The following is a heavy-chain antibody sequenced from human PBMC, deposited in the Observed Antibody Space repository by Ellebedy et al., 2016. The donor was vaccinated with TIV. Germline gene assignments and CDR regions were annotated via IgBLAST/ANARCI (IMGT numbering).Heavy chain of an antibody. J-gene: IGHJ3*02. V-gene: IGHV4-61*05. CDR3: ARGGYGGHDSVDAFDI. Sequence: SETLSLTCTVSGGSLSSSPYYWGWIRQPPGKGLEWIGYMSSSGNTNYIPSLKSRVTMSLNTSKNQFSLKLRSVTAADTAVYYCARGGYGGHDSVDAFDIWGQGTMVTVSS. D-gene: IGHD5-12*01. CDR1: GGSLSSSPYY. CDR2: MSSSGNT.